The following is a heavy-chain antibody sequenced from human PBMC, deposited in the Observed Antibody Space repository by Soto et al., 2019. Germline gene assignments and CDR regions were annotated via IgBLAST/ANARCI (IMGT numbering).Heavy chain of an antibody. CDR1: GFTFSSYS. CDR3: ARDTMAAAGLDV. D-gene: IGHD6-13*01. J-gene: IGHJ6*04. CDR2: ISSSSSYI. Sequence: GGSLRLSCAASGFTFSSYSMNWVRQAPGKGLEWVSSISSSSSYIYYADSVKGRFTISRDNAKNSLYLQMNSLRAEDTAVYYCARDTMAAAGLDVWGKGTTVTVSS. V-gene: IGHV3-21*01.